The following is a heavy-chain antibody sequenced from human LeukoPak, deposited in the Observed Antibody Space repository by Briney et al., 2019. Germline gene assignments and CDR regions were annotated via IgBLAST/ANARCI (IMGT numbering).Heavy chain of an antibody. CDR2: ISSSSSYI. CDR3: ARDPALGYCSGGSCPSRGY. Sequence: GGSLRLSXAASGFTFSSYSMNWVRQAPGKGLEWVSSISSSSSYIYYADSVKGRFTISRDNAKNSLYLQMNSLRAEDTAVYYCARDPALGYCSGGSCPSRGYWGQGTLVTVSS. J-gene: IGHJ4*02. D-gene: IGHD2-15*01. CDR1: GFTFSSYS. V-gene: IGHV3-21*01.